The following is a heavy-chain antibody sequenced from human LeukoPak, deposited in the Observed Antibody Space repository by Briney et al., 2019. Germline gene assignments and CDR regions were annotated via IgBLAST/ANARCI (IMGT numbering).Heavy chain of an antibody. CDR1: GFTFSSYA. V-gene: IGHV3-23*01. CDR3: ARDTLGEGEDANYAVYYFDY. J-gene: IGHJ4*02. D-gene: IGHD4/OR15-4a*01. CDR2: ISGSGGST. Sequence: GGSLRLSCAASGFTFSSYAMSWVRQAPGKGLEWVSAISGSGGSTYYADSVKGRFTISRDNSKNTLYLQMNSLRAEDTAVYYCARDTLGEGEDANYAVYYFDYWGQGTPVTVSS.